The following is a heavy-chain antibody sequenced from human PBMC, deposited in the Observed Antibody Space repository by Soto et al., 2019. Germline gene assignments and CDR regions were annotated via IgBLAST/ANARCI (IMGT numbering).Heavy chain of an antibody. CDR1: GGTFSSYT. CDR3: ARARQQLGPYYFDY. D-gene: IGHD6-13*01. CDR2: IIPILGIA. V-gene: IGHV1-69*02. Sequence: QVQLVQSGAEVKKPGSSVKVSCKASGGTFSSYTISWVRQAPGQGLEWMGRIIPILGIANYAQKFQGRVTXXAXKXXSTAYMELSSLRSEDTAVYYCARARQQLGPYYFDYWGQGTLVTVSS. J-gene: IGHJ4*02.